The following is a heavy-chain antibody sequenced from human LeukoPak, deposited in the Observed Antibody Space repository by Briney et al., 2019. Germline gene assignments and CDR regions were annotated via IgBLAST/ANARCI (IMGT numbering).Heavy chain of an antibody. Sequence: ASVKVSCKASGYAFTSYYMHWVRQAPGQGLEWMGIINPSGGSTSYAQKFQGRVTMTRDMSTSTVYMELSSLRSEDTAVYYCARVRMDILTGYYMDYWGQGTLVTVSS. CDR3: ARVRMDILTGYYMDY. CDR2: INPSGGST. CDR1: GYAFTSYY. V-gene: IGHV1-46*01. D-gene: IGHD3-9*01. J-gene: IGHJ4*02.